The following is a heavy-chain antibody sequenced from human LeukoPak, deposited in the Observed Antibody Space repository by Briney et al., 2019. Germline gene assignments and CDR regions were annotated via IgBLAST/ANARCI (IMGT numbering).Heavy chain of an antibody. D-gene: IGHD1-1*01. Sequence: GGSLRLSCAASGFTFSSYWMHWVRLGPGNGPVWVSRINGDGSYTNYADSAKGRFTISRDNAKNTLFLQMNSLRAEDTAMYFCVRDGRNWLWGQGTLVTVCS. J-gene: IGHJ4*02. V-gene: IGHV3-74*01. CDR1: GFTFSSYW. CDR2: INGDGSYT. CDR3: VRDGRNWL.